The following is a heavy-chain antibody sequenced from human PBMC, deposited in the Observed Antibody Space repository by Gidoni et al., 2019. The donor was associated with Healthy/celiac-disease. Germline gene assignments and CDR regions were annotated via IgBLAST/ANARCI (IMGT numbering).Heavy chain of an antibody. CDR3: ARPLGTLRYYGMDV. J-gene: IGHJ6*02. CDR2: IIHIFGTA. Sequence: QVQLTQSGAEVKKPGSSVKVSCTAAGGTFSSYALSWVRQAPGQGLEWMGGIIHIFGTANYAQKFQGRVTITADESTSTAYMELSSLRSEDTAVYYCARPLGTLRYYGMDVWGQGTTVTVSS. CDR1: GGTFSSYA. D-gene: IGHD7-27*01. V-gene: IGHV1-69*01.